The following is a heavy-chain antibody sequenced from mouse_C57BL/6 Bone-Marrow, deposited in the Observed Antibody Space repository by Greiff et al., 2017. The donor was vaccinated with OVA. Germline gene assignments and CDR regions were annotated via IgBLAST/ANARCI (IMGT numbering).Heavy chain of an antibody. CDR2: INPNNGGT. CDR3: AREGPSWFAY. J-gene: IGHJ3*01. Sequence: VQLKESGPELVKPGASVKIPCKASGYTFTDYNMDWVKQSHGKSLEWIGDINPNNGGTIYNQKFKGKATLTVDKSSSTAYMELRSLTSEDTAVYYCAREGPSWFAYWGQGTLVTVSA. V-gene: IGHV1-18*01. CDR1: GYTFTDYN.